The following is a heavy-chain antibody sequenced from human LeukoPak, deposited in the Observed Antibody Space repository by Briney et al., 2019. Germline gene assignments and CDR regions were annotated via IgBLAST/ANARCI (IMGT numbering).Heavy chain of an antibody. V-gene: IGHV3-21*01. CDR2: ISSSSSYM. CDR3: ARDSGREVLLWFGELTHYYYGMDV. CDR1: GFTFSSYS. J-gene: IGHJ6*04. Sequence: PGGSLRLSCAASGFTFSSYSMNWVRQAPGKGLERVSAISSSSSYMYYADSVKGRFTISRDNAKNSLYLQMNSLRAEDTAVYYCARDSGREVLLWFGELTHYYYGMDVWGKGTTVTVSS. D-gene: IGHD3-10*01.